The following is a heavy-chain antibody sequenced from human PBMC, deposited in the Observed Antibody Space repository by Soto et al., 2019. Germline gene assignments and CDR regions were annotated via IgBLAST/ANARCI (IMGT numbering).Heavy chain of an antibody. V-gene: IGHV3-30*18. CDR3: AKNNWNYRSVGRDYYYYGMDV. J-gene: IGHJ6*02. Sequence: QVQLVESGGGVVQPGRSLRLSCAASGFSFSSYGMHWVRQAPGKGLEWVAVISYDGSNKYYADSVEGRFTISRDNSKNTMYLQMNSLRAEDTAVYYCAKNNWNYRSVGRDYYYYGMDVWGQGTTATVSS. CDR1: GFSFSSYG. CDR2: ISYDGSNK. D-gene: IGHD1-7*01.